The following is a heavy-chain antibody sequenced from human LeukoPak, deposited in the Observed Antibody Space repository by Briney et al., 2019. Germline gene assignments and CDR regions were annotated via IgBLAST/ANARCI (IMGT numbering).Heavy chain of an antibody. V-gene: IGHV4-39*01. D-gene: IGHD3-22*01. CDR2: ISYSGST. CDR3: ARGTPYYYDSSGYYYRSKPQNYYYYYMDV. CDR1: GGSISSATYS. J-gene: IGHJ6*03. Sequence: SETLSLTCTVSGGSISSATYSWGWIRQPPGKGLQWIGSISYSGSTYYNPPLSLKSRVTISVDTSKKQFSLKLSSVTAADTAVYYCARGTPYYYDSSGYYYRSKPQNYYYYYMDVWGKGTTVTVSS.